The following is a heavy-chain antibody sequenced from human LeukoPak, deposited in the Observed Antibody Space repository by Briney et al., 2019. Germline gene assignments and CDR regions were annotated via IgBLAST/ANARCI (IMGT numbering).Heavy chain of an antibody. Sequence: GGSLRLSCAASGFTFDDYAMHWVRQAPGKGPEWVSLISGDGGSTYYADSVKGRFTISRDNAKNSLYLQMNSLRAEDTAVYYCARDTTARDAFDIWGQGTMVTVSS. CDR1: GFTFDDYA. CDR2: ISGDGGST. D-gene: IGHD4-11*01. V-gene: IGHV3-43*02. J-gene: IGHJ3*02. CDR3: ARDTTARDAFDI.